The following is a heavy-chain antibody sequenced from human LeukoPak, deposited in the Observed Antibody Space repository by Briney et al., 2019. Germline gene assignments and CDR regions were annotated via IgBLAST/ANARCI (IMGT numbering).Heavy chain of an antibody. CDR2: ISAYNGNT. CDR3: AREEDSSWSLDY. CDR1: GYTFTSYG. J-gene: IGHJ4*02. Sequence: ASVKVSCKASGYTFTSYGISWVRQAPGQGLEWMGWISAYNGNTNYAQKLQGRVTMTTDTSTSTAYMELSSLRSEDTAVYYCAREEDSSWSLDYWGQGTLVTVSS. V-gene: IGHV1-18*01. D-gene: IGHD6-13*01.